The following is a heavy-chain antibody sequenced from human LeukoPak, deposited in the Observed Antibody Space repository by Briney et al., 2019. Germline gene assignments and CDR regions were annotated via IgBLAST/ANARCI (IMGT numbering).Heavy chain of an antibody. CDR1: GYTFTGYY. Sequence: ASVKVSCKASGYTFTGYYMHWVRRAPGQGLEWMGRINPNSGGTNYAQKFQGRVTMTRDTSISTAYMELSRLRSDDTAVYYCAREDYDFWSGSGAFDIWGQGTMVTVSS. CDR2: INPNSGGT. J-gene: IGHJ3*02. CDR3: AREDYDFWSGSGAFDI. V-gene: IGHV1-2*06. D-gene: IGHD3-3*01.